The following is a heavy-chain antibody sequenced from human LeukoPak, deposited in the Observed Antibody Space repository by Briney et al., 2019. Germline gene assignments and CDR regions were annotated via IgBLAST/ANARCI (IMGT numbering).Heavy chain of an antibody. V-gene: IGHV5-51*01. CDR1: GYSFTSYW. J-gene: IGHJ3*02. Sequence: GESLKISCKGSGYSFTSYWIGWARQMPGKGLEWMGIIYPGDSDTRYSPSFQGQVTISADKSISTAYLQWSSLKASDTAMYYCARLTRRLALYDAFDIWGQETMVTVSS. D-gene: IGHD3-3*01. CDR3: ARLTRRLALYDAFDI. CDR2: IYPGDSDT.